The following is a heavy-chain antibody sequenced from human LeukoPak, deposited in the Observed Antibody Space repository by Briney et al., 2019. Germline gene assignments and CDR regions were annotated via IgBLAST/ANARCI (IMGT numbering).Heavy chain of an antibody. Sequence: PGGSLRLSCAASGFTFSSYWMSWVRQAPGKGLEWVANIKQDGSEKYYVDSVKGRFTISRDNAENSLYLQMNSLRAEDTAVYYCARGVANYYDSSGYFDYWGQGTLVTVSS. CDR2: IKQDGSEK. CDR1: GFTFSSYW. CDR3: ARGVANYYDSSGYFDY. D-gene: IGHD3-22*01. V-gene: IGHV3-7*04. J-gene: IGHJ4*02.